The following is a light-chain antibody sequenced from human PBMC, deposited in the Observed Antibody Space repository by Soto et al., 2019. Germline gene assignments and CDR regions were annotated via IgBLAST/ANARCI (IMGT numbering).Light chain of an antibody. CDR3: ATWDDSLNLLYI. V-gene: IGLV1-44*01. Sequence: QSVLTQQPAASGPPGQRVTISCSGASSSIERNTVSWYQQLPGMAPQLLIYLNSRRPPGVPDRFSGSKSGTSASLAISGLQSEDEAEYYCATWDDSLNLLYIFGTGTRSPS. J-gene: IGLJ1*01. CDR1: SSSIERNT. CDR2: LNS.